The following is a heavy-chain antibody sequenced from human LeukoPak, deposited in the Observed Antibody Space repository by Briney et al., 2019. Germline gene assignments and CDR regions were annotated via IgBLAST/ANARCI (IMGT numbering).Heavy chain of an antibody. CDR2: IYHSGST. J-gene: IGHJ2*01. Sequence: SETLSLTCAVSGGSISRSNWWSWVRQPPGKGLEWIGEIYHSGSTNYNPSLKSRVTISVDKSKNQFSLKPSSVTAADTAVYYCAREDYDDSGAWYFDLWGRGTLVTVSS. CDR1: GGSISRSNW. V-gene: IGHV4-4*02. CDR3: AREDYDDSGAWYFDL. D-gene: IGHD3-3*01.